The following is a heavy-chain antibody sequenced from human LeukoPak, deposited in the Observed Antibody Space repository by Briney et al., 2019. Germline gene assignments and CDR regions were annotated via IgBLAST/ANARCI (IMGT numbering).Heavy chain of an antibody. Sequence: SETLSLTCAVSGGSISSGGYSWSWIRQPPGKGMEWIGYIYHSGSTYYNPSLKSRVTIPVDRSKNQFSLKLSSVTAADTAVYYCARTSPSGVFDYWGQGTLVTVSS. CDR3: ARTSPSGVFDY. CDR1: GGSISSGGYS. J-gene: IGHJ4*02. CDR2: IYHSGST. D-gene: IGHD3-3*01. V-gene: IGHV4-30-2*01.